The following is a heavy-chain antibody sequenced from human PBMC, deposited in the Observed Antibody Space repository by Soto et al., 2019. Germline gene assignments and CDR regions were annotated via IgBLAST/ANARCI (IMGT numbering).Heavy chain of an antibody. Sequence: GASVKVSCKASGYTFTSYGISWVRQAPGQGLEWMGWISAYNGNTNYAQKLQGRVTMTTDTSTSTAYMELRSLRSDDTAVYYCARGFSSGWYQRNAFDIWGQGTTVTVSS. CDR1: GYTFTSYG. D-gene: IGHD6-19*01. CDR3: ARGFSSGWYQRNAFDI. J-gene: IGHJ3*02. V-gene: IGHV1-18*01. CDR2: ISAYNGNT.